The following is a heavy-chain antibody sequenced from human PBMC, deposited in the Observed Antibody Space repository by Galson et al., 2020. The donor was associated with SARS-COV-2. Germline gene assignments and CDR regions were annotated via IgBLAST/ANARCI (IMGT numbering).Heavy chain of an antibody. V-gene: IGHV1-18*01. CDR3: ARWFGVVIIPHYYYSMDV. D-gene: IGHD3-3*01. Sequence: PSVKVSCKASGYTFTSYVISWVRKAPGQGLEWMGWTSPYHGNTKYAQKLQGRVTMTTDTSTSTAYMELRSLRSDDTAVYYCARWFGVVIIPHYYYSMDVWGKGTTVIVSS. J-gene: IGHJ6*03. CDR2: TSPYHGNT. CDR1: GYTFTSYV.